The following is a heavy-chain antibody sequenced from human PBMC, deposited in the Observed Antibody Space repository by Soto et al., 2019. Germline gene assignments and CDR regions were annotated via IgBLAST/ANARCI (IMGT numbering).Heavy chain of an antibody. CDR1: GDSVSSNTAS. J-gene: IGHJ5*02. D-gene: IGHD5-12*01. V-gene: IGHV6-1*01. CDR2: TYFRSKWYN. Sequence: PSQTLSLTCAISGDSVSSNTASWNWIRQSPSRGLEWLGRTYFRSKWYNDYAVSVKSRIIINPDTSNNQFSLQLNSVTPEETAVYFCAKGDNLGPKTGYAFDPGGQGIMVTVSS. CDR3: AKGDNLGPKTGYAFDP.